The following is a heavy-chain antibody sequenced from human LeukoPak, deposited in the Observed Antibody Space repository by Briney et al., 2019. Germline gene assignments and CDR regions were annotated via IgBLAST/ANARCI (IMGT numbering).Heavy chain of an antibody. J-gene: IGHJ4*02. CDR1: GFTVSSNY. Sequence: SGGSLRLSCAASGFTVSSNYMSWVRQAPGMGLEWVSVIYSGGSTYYADSVKGRFTISRDNSKNTLYLQMNSLRAEDTAVYYCAREAVASFFDYWGQGTLVTVSS. V-gene: IGHV3-53*01. CDR2: IYSGGST. D-gene: IGHD6-19*01. CDR3: AREAVASFFDY.